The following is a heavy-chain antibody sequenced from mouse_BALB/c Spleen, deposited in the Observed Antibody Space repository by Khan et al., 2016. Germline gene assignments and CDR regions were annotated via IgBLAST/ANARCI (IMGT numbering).Heavy chain of an antibody. J-gene: IGHJ2*01. Sequence: EVELVESGGGLVKPGGSLKLSCAASGFAFSSYDMSWFRQTPAKRLEWFAYISSGGGSTYYPDTVKGRFSISRDNAKNHLYLQMSSLKSEDTAMYYSARRPTLTLDYWGQGTTLTVSS. CDR2: ISSGGGST. CDR3: ARRPTLTLDY. CDR1: GFAFSSYD. V-gene: IGHV5-12-1*01. D-gene: IGHD4-1*02.